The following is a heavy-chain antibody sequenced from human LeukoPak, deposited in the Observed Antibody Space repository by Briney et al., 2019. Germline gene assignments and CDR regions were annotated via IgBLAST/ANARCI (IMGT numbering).Heavy chain of an antibody. D-gene: IGHD3-22*01. V-gene: IGHV4-39*07. CDR3: ARSSEGRYYYDSSGFSYYYYYMDV. CDR2: IYYSGST. J-gene: IGHJ6*03. CDR1: GFTFSSYW. Sequence: GSLRLSCAASGFTFSSYWMSWVRQAPGKGLEWIGSIYYSGSTYYNPSLKSRVTISVDTSKNQFSLKLSSVTAADTAVYYCARSSEGRYYYDSSGFSYYYYYMDVWGKGTTVTISS.